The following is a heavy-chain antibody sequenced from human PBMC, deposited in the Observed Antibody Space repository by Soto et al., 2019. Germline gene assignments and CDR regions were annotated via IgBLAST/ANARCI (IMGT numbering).Heavy chain of an antibody. CDR1: GLAFSTSW. V-gene: IGHV3-7*01. CDR3: ARDPYFAAIDY. J-gene: IGHJ4*02. D-gene: IGHD1-26*01. CDR2: LNPDGSVK. Sequence: EVQLVESGGGLVQPGGSLRLSCGASGLAFSTSWMAWVRQAPGKGLEWVAELNPDGSVKTHVDAVRGRVTISRDNAKNSVCLQMNGLRVEDTAIYYCARDPYFAAIDYWGRGTLVTVSP.